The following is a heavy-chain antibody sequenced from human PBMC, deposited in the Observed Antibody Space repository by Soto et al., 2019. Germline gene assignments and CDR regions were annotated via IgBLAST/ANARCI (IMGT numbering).Heavy chain of an antibody. V-gene: IGHV3-33*01. CDR1: GFTLRSYG. CDR3: ARDQTTGEVDY. Sequence: GGSLRLSCAASGFTLRSYGMHWVRQAPGKGLEWVAVIWYDGSNKYYADSVKGRFTISRDNSKNTLYLQMNSLRAEDTAVYYCARDQTTGEVDYWGQGTLVTVSS. J-gene: IGHJ4*02. CDR2: IWYDGSNK. D-gene: IGHD7-27*01.